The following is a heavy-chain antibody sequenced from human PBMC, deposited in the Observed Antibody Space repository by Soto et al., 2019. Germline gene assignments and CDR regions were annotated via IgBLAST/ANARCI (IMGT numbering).Heavy chain of an antibody. J-gene: IGHJ4*02. V-gene: IGHV1-18*01. D-gene: IGHD2-8*02. CDR3: QRPTGWFRLVLDY. CDR1: GSTFHNYG. CDR2: ISAYHDNT. Sequence: VKVSCKASGSTFHNYGVSWVRQAPGQGLEWNGRISAYHDNTHRAQISVARATMTPAPSTSTAYMELRALRSYDTAIYSCQRPTGWFRLVLDYWGQGAQVTVSS.